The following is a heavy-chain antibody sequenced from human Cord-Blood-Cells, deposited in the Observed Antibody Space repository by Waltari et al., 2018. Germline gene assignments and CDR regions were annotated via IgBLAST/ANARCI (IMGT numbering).Heavy chain of an antibody. D-gene: IGHD7-27*01. CDR1: GGSFSGYY. CDR3: ARDSQLGMGAFDI. Sequence: QVQLQLWGAGLLKPSETLSLTCAVYGGSFSGYYWSWIRQPPGKGPEWIGEINHSGSTNYNPSLKSRVTISVDTSKNQFSLKLSSVTAADTAVYYCARDSQLGMGAFDIWGQGTMVTVSS. V-gene: IGHV4-34*01. J-gene: IGHJ3*02. CDR2: INHSGST.